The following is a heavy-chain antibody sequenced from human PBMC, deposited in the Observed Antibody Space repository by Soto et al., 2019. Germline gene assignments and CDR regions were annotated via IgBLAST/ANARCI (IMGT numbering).Heavy chain of an antibody. CDR3: AAIVVGATRHSDVDH. CDR1: GAPISSNDYF. V-gene: IGHV4-39*01. D-gene: IGHD2-15*01. J-gene: IGHJ4*02. CDR2: MHASGGT. Sequence: PAETLSLTCSVSGAPISSNDYFLSCIGQPPGRGLEFIASMHASGGTYHASSLKSRATMSLDTSKDQFSLKLQSVTAADTGTYYCAAIVVGATRHSDVDHWGQGTLVTVSS.